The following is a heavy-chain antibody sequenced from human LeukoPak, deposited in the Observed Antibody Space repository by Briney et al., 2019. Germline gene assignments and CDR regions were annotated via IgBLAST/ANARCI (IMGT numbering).Heavy chain of an antibody. J-gene: IGHJ4*02. CDR2: IAAGGEST. D-gene: IGHD1-14*01. CDR3: AKQSIGTTFFDQ. Sequence: GGSLRLSCAASGFTFSSYAMSWVRQAPGKGLEWVSAIAAGGESTYFADSLKGQFTISRDNSKNTLYLQVNSLRAVDTAVYYCAKQSIGTTFFDQWGQGTLVTVSS. V-gene: IGHV3-23*01. CDR1: GFTFSSYA.